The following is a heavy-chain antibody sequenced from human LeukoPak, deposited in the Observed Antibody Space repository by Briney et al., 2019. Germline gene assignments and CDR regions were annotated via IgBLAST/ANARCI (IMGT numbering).Heavy chain of an antibody. V-gene: IGHV3-23*01. D-gene: IGHD3-10*01. J-gene: IGHJ6*03. Sequence: QPGGPLRLSCAASGFTFSSYAMSWVRQAPGKGLEWVSAISGSGGSTYYADSVKGRFTISRDNSKNTLYLQMNSLRAEDTAVYYCAKTRAGSYYNDYYYMDVWGKGTTVTVSS. CDR2: ISGSGGST. CDR1: GFTFSSYA. CDR3: AKTRAGSYYNDYYYMDV.